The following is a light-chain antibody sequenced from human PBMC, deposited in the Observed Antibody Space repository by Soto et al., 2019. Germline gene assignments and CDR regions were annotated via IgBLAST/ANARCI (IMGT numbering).Light chain of an antibody. V-gene: IGKV3D-20*01. Sequence: EIVLTQSPATLSLSPGERATLSCGASQSVSSNSLAWYQQKPGLAPRLLIYDASTRATGIPDRFSGGGSGSDFTLAITRPEPDDFAVYYCQQYGSSPLTFGGGTKVAIK. CDR1: QSVSSNS. CDR3: QQYGSSPLT. CDR2: DAS. J-gene: IGKJ4*01.